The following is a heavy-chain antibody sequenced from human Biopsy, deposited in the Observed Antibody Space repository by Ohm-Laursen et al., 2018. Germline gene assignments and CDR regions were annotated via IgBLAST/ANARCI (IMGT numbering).Heavy chain of an antibody. V-gene: IGHV4-39*01. Sequence: SVTLSLTWAVSGGSISNNNYYWGWIRQPPGKGLEWIGSIFYRGSTHYKPTLKSRVNISVDTSKNQFSLKLNSLTAADTAVYYCARDYDTSGYYYVSWGQGTLVTVSS. D-gene: IGHD3-22*01. CDR1: GGSISNNNYY. CDR3: ARDYDTSGYYYVS. J-gene: IGHJ5*02. CDR2: IFYRGST.